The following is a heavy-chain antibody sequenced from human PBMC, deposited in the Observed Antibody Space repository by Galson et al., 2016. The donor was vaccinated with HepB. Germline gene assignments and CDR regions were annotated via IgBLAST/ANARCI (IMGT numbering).Heavy chain of an antibody. D-gene: IGHD2-15*01. V-gene: IGHV3-23*01. Sequence: SLRLSCAASGFTFSSYAMTWVRQAPGKGLDWVSTISGSGGETHYADSVKGWFTFSRDNSKNTMYVQMTSLRAEDTAVYYCAKTPKKGENGGLLNYWGQGILVTVSS. CDR3: AKTPKKGENGGLLNY. CDR2: ISGSGGET. CDR1: GFTFSSYA. J-gene: IGHJ1*01.